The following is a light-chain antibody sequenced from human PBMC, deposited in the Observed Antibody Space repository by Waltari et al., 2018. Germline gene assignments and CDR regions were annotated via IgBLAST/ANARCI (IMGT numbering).Light chain of an antibody. CDR1: SGSVSTNYY. J-gene: IGLJ3*02. V-gene: IGLV8-61*01. CDR3: VLYMGRDIL. Sequence: QTVVTQEPSFSVSPGGTVTLTCGLSSGSVSTNYYTSWYQRSPGQAPRPRIYSTTTRSSGVPVRVSGSILGNRAALTITGAQADDESHYHCVLYMGRDILFGGGTKLTVL. CDR2: STT.